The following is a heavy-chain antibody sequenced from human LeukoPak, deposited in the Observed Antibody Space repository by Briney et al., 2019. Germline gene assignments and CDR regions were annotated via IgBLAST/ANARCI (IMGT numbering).Heavy chain of an antibody. Sequence: GGSLRLSCAASGFTFSSYGMHWVRQAPGKGLDWVAVIWYDGSNKYYADSVKGRFTISRDNSKNTLYLQMNSLRAEDTAVYYCAKDKYYYGSGTYYPDLTFDYWGQGTLVTVSS. D-gene: IGHD3-10*01. J-gene: IGHJ4*02. CDR3: AKDKYYYGSGTYYPDLTFDY. CDR2: IWYDGSNK. CDR1: GFTFSSYG. V-gene: IGHV3-33*06.